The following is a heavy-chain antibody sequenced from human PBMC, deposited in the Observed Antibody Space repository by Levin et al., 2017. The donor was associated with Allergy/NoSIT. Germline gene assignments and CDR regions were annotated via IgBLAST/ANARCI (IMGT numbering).Heavy chain of an antibody. Sequence: AGGSLRLSCAASGFTFSDYYMSWIRQAPGKGLEWVSYISSSSSYTNYADSVKGRFTISRDNAKNSLYLQMNSLRAEDTAVYYCARAYTNYGDYVFAFDSWGQGTMVTVSS. D-gene: IGHD4-17*01. CDR3: ARAYTNYGDYVFAFDS. J-gene: IGHJ3*02. V-gene: IGHV3-11*05. CDR1: GFTFSDYY. CDR2: ISSSSSYT.